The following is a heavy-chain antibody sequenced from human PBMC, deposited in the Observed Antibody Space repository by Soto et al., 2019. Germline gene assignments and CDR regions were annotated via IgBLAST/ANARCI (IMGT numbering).Heavy chain of an antibody. D-gene: IGHD2-15*01. CDR2: IYYSGST. CDR1: GGSISSSSYY. V-gene: IGHV4-39*01. J-gene: IGHJ1*01. CDR3: ARLGYCSGGSCLQYFQH. Sequence: SETLSLTCTVSGGSISSSSYYWGWIRQPPGKGLEWIGSIYYSGSTYYNPSLKSRVTISVDTSKNQFSLKLSSVTAADTAVYYCARLGYCSGGSCLQYFQHWGQGTLVTVSS.